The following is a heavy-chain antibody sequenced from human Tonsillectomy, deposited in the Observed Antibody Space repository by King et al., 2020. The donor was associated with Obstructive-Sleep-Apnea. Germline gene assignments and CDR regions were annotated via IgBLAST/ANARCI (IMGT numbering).Heavy chain of an antibody. CDR1: GGSITTGGYY. D-gene: IGHD2-2*01. CDR3: ARVFQTAAAFAY. J-gene: IGHJ4*02. CDR2: MYYSGNT. Sequence: VQLQESGPGLVKPSQTLSLTCTVSGGSITTGGYYWSWIRQHPGKGLEWIGYMYYSGNTNSNPSLKSRVTISIDTSKNQFSLKLSSVTAADTAVYYCARVFQTAAAFAYWGQGTLVTVSS. V-gene: IGHV4-31*03.